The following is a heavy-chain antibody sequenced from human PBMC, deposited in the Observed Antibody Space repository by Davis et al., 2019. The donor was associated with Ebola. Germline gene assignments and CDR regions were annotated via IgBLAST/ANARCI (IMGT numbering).Heavy chain of an antibody. Sequence: GESLKISCAASGFTFSDYYMSWIRQAPGKGLEWVSYISRSSSTIYYAGSVKGRFTISRDNAKNSLYLQMNSLRDEDTAVYYCVRQWFGETDWGQGTLVTVSS. CDR2: ISRSSSTI. V-gene: IGHV3-11*04. CDR1: GFTFSDYY. CDR3: VRQWFGETD. J-gene: IGHJ4*02. D-gene: IGHD3-10*01.